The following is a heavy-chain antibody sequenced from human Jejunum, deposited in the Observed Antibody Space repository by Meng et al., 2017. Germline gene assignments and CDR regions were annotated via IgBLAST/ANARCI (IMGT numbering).Heavy chain of an antibody. Sequence: GGSLRLSCAASGFIFSTYAMNWVRQAPGKGLEWVALISNDASKEYSADSVKGRFTVSRDNTKNTVYLQINSLRLQDTALYFCARGGPGEGGGIDYWGQGTLVTVSS. CDR3: ARGGPGEGGGIDY. J-gene: IGHJ4*02. CDR2: ISNDASKE. D-gene: IGHD3-16*02. V-gene: IGHV3-30*04. CDR1: GFIFSTYA.